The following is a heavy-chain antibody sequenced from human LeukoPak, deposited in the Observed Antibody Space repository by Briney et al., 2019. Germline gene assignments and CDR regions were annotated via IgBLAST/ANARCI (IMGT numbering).Heavy chain of an antibody. CDR1: GYTFTSYA. V-gene: IGHV1-69*06. D-gene: IGHD3-3*01. Sequence: GASVKVSCKASGYTFTSYAMNWVRQAPGQGLEWTGGIIPIFGTANYAQKFQGRVTITADKSTSTAYMELSSLRSEDTAVYYCARGYDSRYYFDYWGQGTLVTVSS. CDR2: IIPIFGTA. CDR3: ARGYDSRYYFDY. J-gene: IGHJ4*02.